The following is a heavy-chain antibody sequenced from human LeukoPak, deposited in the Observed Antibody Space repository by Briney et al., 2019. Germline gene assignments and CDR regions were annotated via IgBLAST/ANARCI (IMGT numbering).Heavy chain of an antibody. D-gene: IGHD4-23*01. J-gene: IGHJ4*02. CDR1: GYTFISYG. CDR2: ISAHNGNT. V-gene: IGHV1-18*01. CDR3: ARRLWYGGNSHSDY. Sequence: ASVKVSCKASGYTFISYGISWVRQAPGRGLEWMGWISAHNGNTNYAQKLQGRVTMTTDTSTSTAYMELRSLRSDDTAVYYCARRLWYGGNSHSDYWGQGTLVTVSS.